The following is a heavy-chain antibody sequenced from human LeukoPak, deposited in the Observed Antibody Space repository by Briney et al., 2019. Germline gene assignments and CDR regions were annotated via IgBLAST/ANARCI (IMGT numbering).Heavy chain of an antibody. Sequence: PGGSLRLSCAASGFTFSSYWMNWVRQAPGKGLEWVSSISSSSSYIYYADSVKGRFTISRDNAKNSLYLQMNSLRAEDTAVYYCARVGQQLQTYYYYMDVWGKGTTVTVSS. D-gene: IGHD6-13*01. CDR2: ISSSSSYI. J-gene: IGHJ6*03. V-gene: IGHV3-21*01. CDR3: ARVGQQLQTYYYYMDV. CDR1: GFTFSSYW.